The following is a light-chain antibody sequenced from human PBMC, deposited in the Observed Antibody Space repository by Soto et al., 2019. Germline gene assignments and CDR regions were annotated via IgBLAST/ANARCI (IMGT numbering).Light chain of an antibody. J-gene: IGKJ5*01. CDR2: DAY. CDR1: QSFRGL. Sequence: EVVLTQSPVTLSLSPGERATLSCRASQSFRGLLAWYQQKPGQAPRLLIYDAYNRATGIPPRFSCSGSGTDFTITISSLEPEDSAVSYCQQRHMWPITFGQGTRLEIK. CDR3: QQRHMWPIT. V-gene: IGKV3-11*01.